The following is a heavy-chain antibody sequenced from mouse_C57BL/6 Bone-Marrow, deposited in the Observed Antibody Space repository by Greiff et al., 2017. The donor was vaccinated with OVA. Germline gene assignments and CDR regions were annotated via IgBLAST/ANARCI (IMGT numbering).Heavy chain of an antibody. CDR1: GYTFTSYW. CDR3: ARWGAGVFDY. V-gene: IGHV1-69*01. CDR2: IDPSDSYT. Sequence: VQLQQPGAELVMPGASVKLSCKASGYTFTSYWMHWVKQRPGQGLEWIGEIDPSDSYTNYNQKFKGKSTLTVDKSSSTAYMQLSSLTSEDSAVYYCARWGAGVFDYWGQGTTLTVSS. J-gene: IGHJ2*01.